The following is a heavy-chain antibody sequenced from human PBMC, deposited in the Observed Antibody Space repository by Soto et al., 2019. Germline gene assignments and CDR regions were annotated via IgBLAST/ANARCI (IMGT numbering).Heavy chain of an antibody. CDR2: IYHSGST. D-gene: IGHD3-22*01. CDR1: GGSISSGGYS. CDR3: ARGTYYYDSRGKKRDYFDY. V-gene: IGHV4-30-2*01. J-gene: IGHJ4*02. Sequence: QLQLQESGSGLVKPSQTLSLTCAVSGGSISSGGYSWSWIRQPPGKGLECIGYIYHSGSTYYNPXLQSRVHIPVDRSTNQFSLKLSSVTAADTAVYYWARGTYYYDSRGKKRDYFDYWGQRTLVTVSS.